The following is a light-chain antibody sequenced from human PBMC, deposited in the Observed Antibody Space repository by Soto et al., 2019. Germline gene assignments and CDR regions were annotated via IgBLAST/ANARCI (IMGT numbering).Light chain of an antibody. J-gene: IGLJ2*01. CDR2: EGS. V-gene: IGLV2-23*01. Sequence: QSALTQPASVSGSPGQSITSSCTGTSSDVGSYNLVSWYQQHPGKAPKLMNYEGSKRPSGVSNRFSGSKSGNTASLTISGLQAEDEADYYCCSYAGSHTVVFGGGTKLTVL. CDR1: SSDVGSYNL. CDR3: CSYAGSHTVV.